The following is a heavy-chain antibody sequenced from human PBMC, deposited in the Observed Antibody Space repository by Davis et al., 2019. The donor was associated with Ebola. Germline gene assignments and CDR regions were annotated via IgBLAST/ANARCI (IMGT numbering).Heavy chain of an antibody. CDR2: ISGSGGST. CDR1: GFTFSSYA. J-gene: IGHJ6*02. D-gene: IGHD2-15*01. CDR3: AKEVVYGMDV. V-gene: IGHV3-23*01. Sequence: GESLKTPCAASGFTFSSYAMSWVRQAPGKGLEWVAAISGSGGSTYYADSVKGRFTISRDNSKNTRDLQMKSLRAEDTAVYYCAKEVVYGMDVWGQGTTVTVSS.